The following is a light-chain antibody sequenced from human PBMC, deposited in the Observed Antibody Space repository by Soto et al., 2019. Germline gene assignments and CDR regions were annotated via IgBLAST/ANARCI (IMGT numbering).Light chain of an antibody. CDR3: TSYSSSNSLYV. J-gene: IGLJ1*01. V-gene: IGLV2-14*01. Sequence: QSVLTQPASVSGSPGQSITLSCTGTSSDLGGDNYVSWYQQHPDKAPKLMIYEVSNRPSGVPNRFSGSKSGNTASLTISGLQAEDEADYYCTSYSSSNSLYVFGTGTKLTVL. CDR2: EVS. CDR1: SSDLGGDNY.